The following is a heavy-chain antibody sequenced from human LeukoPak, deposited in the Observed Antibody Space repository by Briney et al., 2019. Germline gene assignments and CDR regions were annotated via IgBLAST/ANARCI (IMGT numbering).Heavy chain of an antibody. V-gene: IGHV3-30*04. J-gene: IGHJ4*02. D-gene: IGHD3-22*01. CDR3: ARVPNYYDSSGYPYYFDY. CDR1: GFTFSSYV. Sequence: GGSLRLSCAASGFTFSSYVRHWVRQAPGKGLEWVAIISYDGSNEYYADSVKGRFTISKDNSKNTLSLQMNSLRAADTAVYYCARVPNYYDSSGYPYYFDYWGQGTLVTVSS. CDR2: ISYDGSNE.